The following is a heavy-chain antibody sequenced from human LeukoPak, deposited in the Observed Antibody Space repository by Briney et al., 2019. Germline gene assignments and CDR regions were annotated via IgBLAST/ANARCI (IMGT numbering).Heavy chain of an antibody. CDR3: ARELFYSSGTKSNRVDY. D-gene: IGHD6-19*01. J-gene: IGHJ4*02. Sequence: GASVKVSCKASGYTFSRYYMHWVRQAPGQGVEWMGWIDPNSGGTNFAQKFQGRVTMTRDTAISTTYMELSRLRSDDTAVYYCARELFYSSGTKSNRVDYWGQGTLVTVSS. V-gene: IGHV1-2*02. CDR2: IDPNSGGT. CDR1: GYTFSRYY.